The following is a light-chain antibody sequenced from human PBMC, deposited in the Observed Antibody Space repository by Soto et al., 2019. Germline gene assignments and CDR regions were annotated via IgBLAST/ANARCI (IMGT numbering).Light chain of an antibody. CDR2: GAS. CDR3: QQYGGSPPYT. CDR1: RSISSTY. J-gene: IGKJ2*01. Sequence: DIVLTQSPGTLSLSPGERATLSCRASRSISSTYLAWDQQKPGQAPRLLIYGASSRATGIPDRFSGSGSGTEFTLTISRLEPEDFAVYYCQQYGGSPPYTFGQGTKLEIK. V-gene: IGKV3-20*01.